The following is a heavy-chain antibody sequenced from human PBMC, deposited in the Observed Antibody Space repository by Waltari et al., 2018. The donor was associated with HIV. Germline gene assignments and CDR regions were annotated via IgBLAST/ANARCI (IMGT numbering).Heavy chain of an antibody. J-gene: IGHJ6*02. CDR1: GYIFASYD. Sequence: QVHLVQSGAEVKGPGASVKVSCKTSGYIFASYDVHWVRQATGQGLEWMGWMNPNSGNTGYAQRFQCRITMTRNTSISTADMELSSLRSGDTAVYYCARARSGWYAPHMDVWGQGTPVTVSS. CDR3: ARARSGWYAPHMDV. V-gene: IGHV1-8*01. D-gene: IGHD6-19*01. CDR2: MNPNSGNT.